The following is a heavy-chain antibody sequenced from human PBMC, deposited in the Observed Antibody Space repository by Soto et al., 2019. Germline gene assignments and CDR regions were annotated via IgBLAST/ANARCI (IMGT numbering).Heavy chain of an antibody. CDR2: IYYSGST. V-gene: IGHV4-39*01. Sequence: SETLSLTCTVSGGSISSSSYYWGWIRQPPGKGLEWIGSIYYSGSTYYNPSLKSRVTISVDTSKNQFSLKLSSVTAADAVVYYCARQVVLYYYGMDVWGQGTTVTVSS. J-gene: IGHJ6*02. D-gene: IGHD2-2*01. CDR1: GGSISSSSYY. CDR3: ARQVVLYYYGMDV.